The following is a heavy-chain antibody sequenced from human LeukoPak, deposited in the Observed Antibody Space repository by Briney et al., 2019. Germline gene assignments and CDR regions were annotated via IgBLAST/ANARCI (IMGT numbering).Heavy chain of an antibody. CDR3: ARRAGAYSHPYDY. J-gene: IGHJ4*02. CDR1: GFTFSSYA. V-gene: IGHV3-30*14. CDR2: ISYDGDNK. D-gene: IGHD4/OR15-4a*01. Sequence: GRSLRLSCAASGFTFSSYAIHWVRQAPGKRLEWVAVISYDGDNKYYADSVKGRFTISRDNSKNTLYLQMNSLRAEDTAVYYCARRAGAYSHPYDYWGQGTLVTVSS.